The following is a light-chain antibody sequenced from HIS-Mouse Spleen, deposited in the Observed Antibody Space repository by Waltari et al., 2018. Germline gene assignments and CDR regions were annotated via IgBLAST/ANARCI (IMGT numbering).Light chain of an antibody. CDR3: CSYAGSNTWV. CDR1: SSDVGSYNL. J-gene: IGLJ3*02. V-gene: IGLV2-23*01. CDR2: EGS. Sequence: QSALTQPASVSGSPGQSITISCTGTSSDVGSYNLVSWYQQHPGKAPKLRIYEGSKRPSGVFNRFSGSKSGKPASLTISGLQAEDGADYYCCSYAGSNTWVFGGGTKLTVL.